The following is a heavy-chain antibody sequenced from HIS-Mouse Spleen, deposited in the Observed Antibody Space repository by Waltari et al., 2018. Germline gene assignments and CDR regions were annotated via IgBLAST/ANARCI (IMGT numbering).Heavy chain of an antibody. CDR1: GGSISSSSYY. D-gene: IGHD6-13*01. V-gene: IGHV4-39*07. Sequence: QLQLQESGPGLVKPSETLSLTCTVSGGSISSSSYYWGWIRQPPGKGLEWSGSIYYSGSTYYHPSLKSRVTRSVDTSKSQFSLKLSSVTAADTAVYYCAREIPYSSSWYDWYFDLWGRGTLVTVSS. J-gene: IGHJ2*01. CDR3: AREIPYSSSWYDWYFDL. CDR2: IYYSGST.